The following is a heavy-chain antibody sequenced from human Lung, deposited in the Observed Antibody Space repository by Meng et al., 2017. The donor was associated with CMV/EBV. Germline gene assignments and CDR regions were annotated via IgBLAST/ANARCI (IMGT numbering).Heavy chain of an antibody. CDR1: EASFSTNA. CDR3: ARIPVAGSWYSDL. CDR2: ISSSSSYI. D-gene: IGHD6-13*01. Sequence: AASEASFSTNAMNWVRQVPGKGLEWVSSISSSSSYIYYADSVKGRFAISRDNAKNSLFLLMDRLRAEDTAVYYCARIPVAGSWYSDLWGRGTLVTVSS. V-gene: IGHV3-21*01. J-gene: IGHJ2*01.